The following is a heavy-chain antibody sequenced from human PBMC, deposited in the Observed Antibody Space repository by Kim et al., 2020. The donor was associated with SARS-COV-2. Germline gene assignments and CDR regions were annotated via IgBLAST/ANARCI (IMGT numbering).Heavy chain of an antibody. J-gene: IGHJ3*02. Sequence: ASVKVSCKVSGYSLSELSMHWVRQAPGKGLEWMGGLDPEDGETIYAQKFQGRVTMTEDTSTDTAYMELSSLGSEDTAVYYCATDLEVVNAFDIWGQGTMVTVSS. CDR3: ATDLEVVNAFDI. V-gene: IGHV1-24*01. D-gene: IGHD2-21*01. CDR2: LDPEDGET. CDR1: GYSLSELS.